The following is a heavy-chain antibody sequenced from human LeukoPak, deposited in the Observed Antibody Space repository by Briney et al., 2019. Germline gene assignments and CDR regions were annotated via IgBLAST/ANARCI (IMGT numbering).Heavy chain of an antibody. J-gene: IGHJ4*02. CDR2: INPNSGGT. CDR3: ARVGGGNYIDY. V-gene: IGHV1-2*02. CDR1: GYTFTGYY. D-gene: IGHD1-26*01. Sequence: ASVKVSCKASGYTFTGYYMHWVRQAPGQGLEWMGSINPNSGGTNYAQKLQGRATMSTDTTISTAYIEQSRLRSDDTAVYYCARVGGGNYIDYWGEGTLVSVSS.